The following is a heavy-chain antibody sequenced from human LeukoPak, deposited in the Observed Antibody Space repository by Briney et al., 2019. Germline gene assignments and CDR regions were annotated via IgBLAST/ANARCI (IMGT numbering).Heavy chain of an antibody. CDR2: ISAYNGNT. V-gene: IGHV1-18*01. CDR3: ASVSPTYYDYVWGSSKIYN. CDR1: GYTFTSYG. J-gene: IGHJ4*02. Sequence: GASVKVSCKASGYTFTSYGISWVRQAPGQGLEWMGWISAYNGNTNYAQKLQGRVTMTTDTSTSTAYMELRSLRSEDTAVYYCASVSPTYYDYVWGSSKIYNWGQGTLVTVSS. D-gene: IGHD3-16*01.